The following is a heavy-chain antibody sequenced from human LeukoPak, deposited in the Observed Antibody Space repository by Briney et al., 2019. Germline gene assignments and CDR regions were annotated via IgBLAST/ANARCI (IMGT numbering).Heavy chain of an antibody. Sequence: SETLSLTCTVSGGSISSSSYYWGWIRQPPGKGLERIGSIYYSGSTYNNPSLKSRVTISVDTSKNHFSLKLSSVTAADTAVYYCARLLRLLGWFDPWGQGTLVTVSS. D-gene: IGHD5-18*01. CDR3: ARLLRLLGWFDP. CDR1: GGSISSSSYY. V-gene: IGHV4-39*02. CDR2: IYYSGST. J-gene: IGHJ5*02.